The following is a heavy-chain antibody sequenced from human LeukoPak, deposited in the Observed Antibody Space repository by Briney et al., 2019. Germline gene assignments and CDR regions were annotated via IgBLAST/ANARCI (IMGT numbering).Heavy chain of an antibody. Sequence: SETLSLTCAVYGGSFSGYYWSWFRQPPGKGLEWIGEINHSGSTNYNPSLKSRVTISVDTSKNQFSLKLSSVTAADTAVYYCARGRYSSGWYPYYYYMDVWGKGTTVTVSS. V-gene: IGHV4-34*01. CDR1: GGSFSGYY. J-gene: IGHJ6*03. CDR2: INHSGST. CDR3: ARGRYSSGWYPYYYYMDV. D-gene: IGHD6-19*01.